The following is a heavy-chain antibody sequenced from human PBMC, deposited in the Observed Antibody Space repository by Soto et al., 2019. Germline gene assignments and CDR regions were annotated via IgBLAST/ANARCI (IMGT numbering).Heavy chain of an antibody. CDR3: ARDSDYYDSSGYYSMDV. V-gene: IGHV4-61*01. J-gene: IGHJ6*02. D-gene: IGHD3-22*01. Sequence: PSETLSLTCTVSGGSVSSGSYYWSWIRQPPGKGLEWIGYIYYSGSTNYNPSLKSRVTISVDTSKNQFSLKLSSVTAADTAVYYCARDSDYYDSSGYYSMDVWGQGTTVTVSS. CDR1: GGSVSSGSYY. CDR2: IYYSGST.